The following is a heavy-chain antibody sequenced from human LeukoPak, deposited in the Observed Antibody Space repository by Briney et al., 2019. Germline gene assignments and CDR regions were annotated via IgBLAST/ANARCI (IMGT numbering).Heavy chain of an antibody. V-gene: IGHV4-61*02. CDR3: ERDRPRWLQTQYHLDQ. CDR1: GDPLDSGSFY. J-gene: IGHJ4*02. CDR2: INRGGNA. D-gene: IGHD5-24*01. Sequence: SETLSLTCTVSGDPLDSGSFYWPWIRQPAGKGLDWIERINRGGNANYNPSLGSRFTIALDKSKNQFSLKLTSVTAADTAVYYCERDRPRWLQTQYHLDQWGQGTLVTVSS.